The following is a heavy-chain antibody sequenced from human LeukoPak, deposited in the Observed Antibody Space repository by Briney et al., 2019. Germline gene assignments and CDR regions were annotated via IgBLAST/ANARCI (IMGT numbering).Heavy chain of an antibody. CDR3: AKDSLTGSGPYYFDY. D-gene: IGHD3-9*01. CDR1: GFTFTSYG. J-gene: IGHJ4*02. Sequence: GGSLRLSCAASGFTFTSYGMHWVRQTPGKGLEWVAFIRYDGSNQYYADSVMGRFTISRDNSKNTLYLRMNSQRAEDTTVYYCAKDSLTGSGPYYFDYWGQGTLVTVSS. V-gene: IGHV3-30*02. CDR2: IRYDGSNQ.